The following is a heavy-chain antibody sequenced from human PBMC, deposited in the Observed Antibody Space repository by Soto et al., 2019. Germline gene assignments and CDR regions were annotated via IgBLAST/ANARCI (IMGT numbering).Heavy chain of an antibody. D-gene: IGHD6-13*01. V-gene: IGHV3-33*01. CDR2: IWYDGSNK. CDR3: ARWEQQLAQPFDY. J-gene: IGHJ4*02. Sequence: PGGSLRLSCAASGFTFSSYGMHWVRQAPGKGLEWVAVIWYDGSNKYYADSVKGRFTISRDNSKNTLYLQMNSLRAEDTAVYYCARWEQQLAQPFDYWGQGTLVTVSS. CDR1: GFTFSSYG.